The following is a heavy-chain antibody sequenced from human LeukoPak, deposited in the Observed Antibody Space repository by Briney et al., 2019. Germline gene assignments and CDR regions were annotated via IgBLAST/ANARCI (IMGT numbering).Heavy chain of an antibody. D-gene: IGHD2-2*02. J-gene: IGHJ5*02. CDR3: ARVVLVVPAAIYRFAGGNWFDP. V-gene: IGHV3-66*01. CDR1: GFTASSNY. Sequence: GGFLRLSCAASGFTASSNYMSWVRQAPGKGLEWVSVIYSGGSTYYADSVKGRFTISRDNSKNTLYLQMNSLRAEDTAVYYCARVVLVVPAAIYRFAGGNWFDPWGQGTLVTVSS. CDR2: IYSGGST.